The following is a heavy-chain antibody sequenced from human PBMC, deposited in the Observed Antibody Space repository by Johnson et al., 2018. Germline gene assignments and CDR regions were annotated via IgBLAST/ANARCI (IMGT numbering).Heavy chain of an antibody. CDR2: ISYDGQIK. D-gene: IGHD1-26*01. J-gene: IGHJ3*02. CDR3: AKPLGGSLRGVGDSAFDI. V-gene: IGHV3-30*18. CDR1: GFTFNNYD. Sequence: QVQLVQSGGGVVQPGRSLRLSCAASGFTFNNYDIHWVRHAPGKGLEWVSLISYDGQIKYYADSVKGRFPVSRDNSKNTLYLQMNSLRAEETAGYYCAKPLGGSLRGVGDSAFDIWGQGTRVPVSS.